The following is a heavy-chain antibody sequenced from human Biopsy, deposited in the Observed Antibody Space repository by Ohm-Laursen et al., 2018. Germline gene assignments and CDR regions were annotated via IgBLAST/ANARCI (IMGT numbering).Heavy chain of an antibody. D-gene: IGHD4-11*01. J-gene: IGHJ6*02. Sequence: SETLSLTCTVSGDSVTKYYWSWIRQPPGEGLEWIGHIYYSVMTNYNPSLQSRVSISVDTSRNQVSLTLSSVTAADTAVYYCARDSGILNYGNFKYYHYYGMDAWGQGTKVTVSS. CDR1: GDSVTKYY. V-gene: IGHV4-59*02. CDR3: ARDSGILNYGNFKYYHYYGMDA. CDR2: IYYSVMT.